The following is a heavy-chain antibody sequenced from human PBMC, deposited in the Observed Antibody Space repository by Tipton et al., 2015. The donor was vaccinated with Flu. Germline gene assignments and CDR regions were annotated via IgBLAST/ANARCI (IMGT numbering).Heavy chain of an antibody. CDR1: GGSISSGGAY. D-gene: IGHD4-11*01. V-gene: IGHV4-31*03. Sequence: TLSLTCTVSGGSISSGGAYWSWIRQRPGKGLEWIGGIYYSGSTYYNPSLRSRVYISVDTSKNQFSLRLRSVTAADTAVYYCARRDYSNYVSDPKNWFDPWGQGTLVTVSS. CDR3: ARRDYSNYVSDPKNWFDP. CDR2: IYYSGST. J-gene: IGHJ5*02.